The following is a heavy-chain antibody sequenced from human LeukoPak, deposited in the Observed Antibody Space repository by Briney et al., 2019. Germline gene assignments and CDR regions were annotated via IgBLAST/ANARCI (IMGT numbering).Heavy chain of an antibody. CDR1: GGSISSSSYY. CDR3: AREYRAPFIAVAAPDTFDY. V-gene: IGHV4-39*07. J-gene: IGHJ4*02. D-gene: IGHD6-19*01. CDR2: IYYSGST. Sequence: SETLSLTCTVSGGSISSSSYYWGWIRQPPGKGLEWIGSIYYSGSTYYNPSLKSRVTISVDTSKNQFSLKLSSVTAADTAVYYCAREYRAPFIAVAAPDTFDYWGQGTLVTVSS.